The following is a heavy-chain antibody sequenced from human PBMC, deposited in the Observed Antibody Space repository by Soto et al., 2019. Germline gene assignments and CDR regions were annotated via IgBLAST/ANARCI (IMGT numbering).Heavy chain of an antibody. CDR3: AREEYSTKGYYYYGMDV. V-gene: IGHV1-18*01. CDR1: GYTFTSYG. CDR2: ISAYNGNT. Sequence: ASVKVSCKASGYTFTSYGISWVRQAHGQGLEWMGWISAYNGNTNYAQKLQGRVTMTTDTSTSTAYMELRSLRSDDTAVYYCAREEYSTKGYYYYGMDVWGQGTTVTVSS. D-gene: IGHD6-6*01. J-gene: IGHJ6*02.